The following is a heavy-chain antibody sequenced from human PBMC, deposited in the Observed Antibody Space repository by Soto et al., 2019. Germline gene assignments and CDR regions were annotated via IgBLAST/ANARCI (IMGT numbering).Heavy chain of an antibody. CDR3: AKDQASGQGSFDS. Sequence: GRSLRLSCAASGFIFSGYGMHWVRQAPGKGLEWVAVMSYDENNKYYADSVKGRFTISRDNSKNTLYLQMNSLRADDTAVYYCAKDQASGQGSFDSWGQGTLVTVSS. V-gene: IGHV3-30*18. CDR1: GFIFSGYG. J-gene: IGHJ4*02. CDR2: MSYDENNK.